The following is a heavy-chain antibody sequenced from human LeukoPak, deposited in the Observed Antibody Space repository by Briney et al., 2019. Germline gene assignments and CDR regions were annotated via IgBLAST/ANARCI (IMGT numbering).Heavy chain of an antibody. CDR2: INPSGGST. CDR3: ARGSYSSSRGGDCYI. D-gene: IGHD2-21*02. V-gene: IGHV1-46*01. J-gene: IGHJ4*02. Sequence: GASVKVSCKASGYTFIAYYMHWVRQAPGQGLEWMGIINPSGGSTSYAQKFQGRVTMTRDMSTSTVYMELSSLRSEDTAVYYCARGSYSSSRGGDCYIWGQGTLVTVSS. CDR1: GYTFIAYY.